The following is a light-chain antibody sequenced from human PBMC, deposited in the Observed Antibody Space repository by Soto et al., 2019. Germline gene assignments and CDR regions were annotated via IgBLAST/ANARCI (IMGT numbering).Light chain of an antibody. Sequence: EIVMTQFPATLSVSPGERATLSCRASQSVGSNLAWYQQKPGQAPRLLIYGASTRATGIPARFSGSGSGTEFTLTISSLQSEDFVVYYCQQYNNRPPWTFGRGTKVEIK. CDR2: GAS. J-gene: IGKJ1*01. CDR1: QSVGSN. V-gene: IGKV3-15*01. CDR3: QQYNNRPPWT.